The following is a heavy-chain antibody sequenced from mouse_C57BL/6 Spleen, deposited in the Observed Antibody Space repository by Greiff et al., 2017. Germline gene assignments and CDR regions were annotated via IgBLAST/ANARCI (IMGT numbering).Heavy chain of an antibody. J-gene: IGHJ3*01. CDR2: ILPGSGCT. CDR1: GYTFTGYW. V-gene: IGHV1-9*01. Sequence: VQLQQSGAELMKPGASVKLSCKATGYTFTGYWIEWVKQRPGHGLEWIGEILPGSGCTNYNEKFKGKATFTAATSSNTAYMQLRHLTTADSDIYSCARASCTTRFAYWGQGTLVTVSA. CDR3: ARASCTTRFAY. D-gene: IGHD1-1*01.